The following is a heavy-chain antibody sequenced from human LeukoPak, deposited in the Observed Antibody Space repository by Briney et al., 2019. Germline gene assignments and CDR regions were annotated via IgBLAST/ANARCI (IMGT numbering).Heavy chain of an antibody. CDR3: ARVQADGYNPKFDP. CDR1: GFTLSSYW. D-gene: IGHD5-24*01. CDR2: IKQDGSEK. Sequence: GGSLRLSCAASGFTLSSYWMSWVRQAPGKGLEWVANIKQDGSEKYYVDSVKGRFTISRDNAKNSLYLQMNSLRAEDTAVYYCARVQADGYNPKFDPWGQGTLVTVSS. J-gene: IGHJ5*02. V-gene: IGHV3-7*01.